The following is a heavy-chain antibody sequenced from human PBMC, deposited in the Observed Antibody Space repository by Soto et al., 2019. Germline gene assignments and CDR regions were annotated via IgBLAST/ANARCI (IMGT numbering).Heavy chain of an antibody. Sequence: EVQLLESGGGLVQPGGSLRLSCAASGFTFSSYAMSWVRQAPGKGLEWVSAISGSGGSTYYADSVKGRFTISRDNSKNTRYLQMNSLGAEDTAVYYCAKEPHDFWSGYYVHRYFDYWGQGTLVTVSS. V-gene: IGHV3-23*01. J-gene: IGHJ4*02. CDR2: ISGSGGST. CDR1: GFTFSSYA. CDR3: AKEPHDFWSGYYVHRYFDY. D-gene: IGHD3-3*01.